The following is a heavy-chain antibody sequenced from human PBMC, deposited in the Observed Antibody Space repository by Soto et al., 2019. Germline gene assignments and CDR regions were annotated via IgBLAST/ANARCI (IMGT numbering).Heavy chain of an antibody. CDR3: GRVTMVRGPKYYYGMDV. CDR2: IYYSGST. J-gene: IGHJ6*02. V-gene: IGHV4-39*01. D-gene: IGHD3-10*01. CDR1: GGSISSSSYY. Sequence: KASETLSLTCTVSGGSISSSSYYWGWIRQPPGKGLEWIGSIYYSGSTYYNPSLKSRVTISVDTSKNQFSLKLSSVTAADTAVYYCGRVTMVRGPKYYYGMDVWGQGTTVTVSS.